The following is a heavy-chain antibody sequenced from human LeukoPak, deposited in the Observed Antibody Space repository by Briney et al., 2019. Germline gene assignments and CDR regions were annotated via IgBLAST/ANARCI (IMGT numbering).Heavy chain of an antibody. V-gene: IGHV4-4*02. CDR1: GGSITTTNW. Sequence: AVTLSLTCTVSGGSITTTNWWSWLRQPPGKGLEWIGLVRRSNDTNYNPSLESRVSMSIDKSKQHLSLEVTSVTAADTAMYYCTRESGAFSPFGFWGVGTLVTVSS. CDR3: TRESGAFSPFGF. J-gene: IGHJ4*02. CDR2: VRRSNDT. D-gene: IGHD1-26*01.